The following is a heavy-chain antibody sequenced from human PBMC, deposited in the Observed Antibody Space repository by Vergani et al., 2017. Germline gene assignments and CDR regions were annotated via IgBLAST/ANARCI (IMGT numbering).Heavy chain of an antibody. CDR1: GFTFSSYA. CDR3: ARGTIFGVVTGPIDY. V-gene: IGHV3-23*03. J-gene: IGHJ4*02. Sequence: EVQLLESGGGLVQPGGSLRLSCAASGFTFSSYAMSWVRQAPGKGLEWVSVIYSGGSTYYADSVKGRFTISRDNSKNTLYLQMNSLRAEDTAVYYCARGTIFGVVTGPIDYWGQGTLVTVSS. CDR2: IYSGGST. D-gene: IGHD3-3*01.